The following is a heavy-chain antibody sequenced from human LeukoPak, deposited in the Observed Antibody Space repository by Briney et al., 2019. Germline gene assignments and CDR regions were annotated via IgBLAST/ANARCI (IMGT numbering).Heavy chain of an antibody. CDR2: IYTSGST. D-gene: IGHD6-6*01. CDR1: GGSISSSNYY. V-gene: IGHV4-61*09. J-gene: IGHJ6*03. CDR3: ARSYSSSVYYYYYMDV. Sequence: SETLSLTCTVSGGSISSSNYYWGWIRQPAGKGLEWIGHIYTSGSTNYNPSIKSRVTMSVDTSKNQFSLKLSSVTAADTAVYYCARSYSSSVYYYYYMDVWGKGTTVTVSS.